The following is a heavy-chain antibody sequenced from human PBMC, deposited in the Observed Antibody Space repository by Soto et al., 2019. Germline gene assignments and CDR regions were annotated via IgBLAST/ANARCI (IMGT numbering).Heavy chain of an antibody. CDR1: GYRFTTYA. Sequence: QVPLVQSETAVKTPGASVKVSCKASGYRFTTYAITWVRQAPGQGLEWMGWISPHNNNTEYVQKFQGRVAMTADTSTSTTYMEVRSRSADDTALYYCARGKFYFDNWGQGTLVTVSS. CDR2: ISPHNNNT. J-gene: IGHJ4*02. CDR3: ARGKFYFDN. V-gene: IGHV1-18*01.